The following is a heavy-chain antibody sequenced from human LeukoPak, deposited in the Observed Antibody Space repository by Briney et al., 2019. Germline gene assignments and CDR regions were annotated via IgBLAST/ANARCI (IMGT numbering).Heavy chain of an antibody. V-gene: IGHV4-61*02. D-gene: IGHD3-22*01. CDR3: ARGPYSYDSSGAFDI. CDR1: DGSISSGSYS. J-gene: IGHJ3*02. Sequence: SQTLSLSCTVSDGSISSGSYSWSWIRQHAGKGLEWIGRIYTSGSTNYNPSLKSRVTISVDTSKNQFSLKLSSVTAADTAVYFCARGPYSYDSSGAFDIWGQGTMVTVSS. CDR2: IYTSGST.